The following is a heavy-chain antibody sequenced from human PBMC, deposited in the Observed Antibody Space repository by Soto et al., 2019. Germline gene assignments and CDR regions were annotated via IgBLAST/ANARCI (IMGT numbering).Heavy chain of an antibody. V-gene: IGHV4-39*01. CDR2: IYYSGST. J-gene: IGHJ4*02. D-gene: IGHD5-12*01. CDR3: ARRIGRGGYEYYFDY. CDR1: GGSISSSSYY. Sequence: SETLSLTCTVSGGSISSSSYYWGWIRQPPGKGLEWIGSIYYSGSTYYNPPLKSRVTISLDTSKNQFSLKLSSVTAADTAVYYCARRIGRGGYEYYFDYWGQGTLVTVSS.